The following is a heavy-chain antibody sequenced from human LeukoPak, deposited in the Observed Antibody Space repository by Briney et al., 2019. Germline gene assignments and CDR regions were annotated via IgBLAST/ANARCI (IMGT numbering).Heavy chain of an antibody. J-gene: IGHJ6*02. V-gene: IGHV4-39*01. CDR1: GGSITSNTYY. D-gene: IGHD2-15*01. CDR3: ASQYCSGGSCYYYGTDV. CDR2: IYYSGTT. Sequence: PETLSLTCSVSGGSITSNTYYWGWVRQPPGKGLEWIGNIYYSGTTYYNPSLKSRVTISVDTSKNQFSLQLSSVTAADTAVYYCASQYCSGGSCYYYGTDVWGQGTTVTVSS.